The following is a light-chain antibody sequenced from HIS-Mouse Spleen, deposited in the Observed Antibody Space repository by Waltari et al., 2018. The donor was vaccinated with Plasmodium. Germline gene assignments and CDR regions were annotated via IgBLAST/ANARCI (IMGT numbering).Light chain of an antibody. Sequence: QSALTHPASVSGSPGQSLTISCTGTSSDVGGYTYISWYQQHPCKAPKLMIYDVSNRPSGVSNRFAGSKSGNTASLTISGLQAEDEADYYCSSYTSSSTYVFGTGTKVTVL. V-gene: IGLV2-14*03. CDR2: DVS. CDR1: SSDVGGYTY. J-gene: IGLJ1*01. CDR3: SSYTSSSTYV.